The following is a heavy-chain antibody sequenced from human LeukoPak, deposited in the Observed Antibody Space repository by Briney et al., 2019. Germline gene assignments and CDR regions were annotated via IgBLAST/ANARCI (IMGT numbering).Heavy chain of an antibody. CDR1: GYPFSAYF. CDR3: VRGTPTPGMDY. J-gene: IGHJ4*02. CDR2: IDTTTGNP. V-gene: IGHV7-4-1*02. Sequence: ASVRVSCKDSGYPFSAYFLNWVRQAPGQGLEWMGNIDTTTGNPRYAQDFTGRFVFSLDTSVSTAYLQITSLKADDTAAYYCVRGTPTPGMDYWGQGTQVTVSS. D-gene: IGHD3-10*01.